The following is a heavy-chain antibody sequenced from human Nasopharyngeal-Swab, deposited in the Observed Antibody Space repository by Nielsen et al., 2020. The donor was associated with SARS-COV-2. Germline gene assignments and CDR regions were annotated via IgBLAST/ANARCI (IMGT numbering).Heavy chain of an antibody. CDR3: ARLRGDYAADAFDI. CDR2: VFSSGST. Sequence: RDAPGQGLEWIGHVFSSGSTYYNPSLKSRVTISVDTSKNQFSLKLSSVTAADTAVYYCARLRGDYAADAFDIWGQGTMVTVSS. J-gene: IGHJ3*02. V-gene: IGHV4-39*01. D-gene: IGHD4-17*01.